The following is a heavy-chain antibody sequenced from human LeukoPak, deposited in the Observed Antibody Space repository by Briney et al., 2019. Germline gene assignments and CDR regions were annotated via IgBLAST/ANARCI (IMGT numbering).Heavy chain of an antibody. CDR2: IKQDGSEK. V-gene: IGHV3-7*03. Sequence: GGSLRLSCAASGFTFSSYWMSWVRQAPGKGLEWVANIKQDGSEKYYVDSVKGRFTISRDNAKNSLYLQMNSLRAEDTAVYYCAKDFKGYSYGSSDYWGQGTLVTVSS. CDR3: AKDFKGYSYGSSDY. CDR1: GFTFSSYW. J-gene: IGHJ4*02. D-gene: IGHD5-18*01.